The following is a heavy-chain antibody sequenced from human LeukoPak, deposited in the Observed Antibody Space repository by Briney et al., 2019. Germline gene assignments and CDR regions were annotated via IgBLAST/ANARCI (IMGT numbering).Heavy chain of an antibody. CDR2: FDPEDGET. CDR3: ARDDQRSDYYYYGMDV. CDR1: GYTLTELS. J-gene: IGHJ6*02. V-gene: IGHV1-24*01. Sequence: ASVKVSCTVSGYTLTELSMHWVRQAPGKGLEWMGGFDPEDGETIYAQKFQGRVTMTEDTSTDTAYMELSSLRSEDTAVYYCARDDQRSDYYYYGMDVWGQGTTVTVSS.